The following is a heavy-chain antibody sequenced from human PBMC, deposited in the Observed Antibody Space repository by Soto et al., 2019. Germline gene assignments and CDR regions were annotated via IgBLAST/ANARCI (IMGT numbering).Heavy chain of an antibody. J-gene: IGHJ4*02. Sequence: SVKVSCKASGGTFSSYAISWVRQAPGQGLEWMGGIIPIFGTANYAQKFQGRVTITADESTSTAYMELSSLRSEDTAVYYCAARDRLRFLEWLSDYWGQGTLVTVSS. CDR3: AARDRLRFLEWLSDY. CDR1: GGTFSSYA. V-gene: IGHV1-69*13. D-gene: IGHD3-3*01. CDR2: IIPIFGTA.